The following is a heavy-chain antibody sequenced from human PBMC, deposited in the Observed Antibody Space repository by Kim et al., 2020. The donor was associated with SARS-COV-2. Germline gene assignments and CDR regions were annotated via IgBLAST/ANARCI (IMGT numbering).Heavy chain of an antibody. V-gene: IGHV3-21*01. CDR3: ARAQGVPAAIGDAFDI. CDR1: GFTFSSYS. J-gene: IGHJ3*02. CDR2: ISSSSSYI. D-gene: IGHD2-2*02. Sequence: GGSLRLSCAASGFTFSSYSMNWVRQAPGKGLEWVSSISSSSSYIYYADSVKGRFTISRDNDKNSLYLQMNSLRAEDTAVYYCARAQGVPAAIGDAFDIWGQGTMVTVSS.